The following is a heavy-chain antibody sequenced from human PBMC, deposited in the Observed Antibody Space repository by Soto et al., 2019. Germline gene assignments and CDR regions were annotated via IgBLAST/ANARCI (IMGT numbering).Heavy chain of an antibody. V-gene: IGHV3-33*01. CDR3: ARAVGPFDY. CDR1: GFTFSTYG. J-gene: IGHJ4*02. D-gene: IGHD1-26*01. Sequence: QVQLVESGGGVVQPGRSLRLSCAAAGFTFSTYGIHWVRQAPGKGLEWVAVLWHDGSNKYYADSVKGRFTISRDNSKNTLFLQMNSLRAEDTAVYYCARAVGPFDYWGQGTLVTVSS. CDR2: LWHDGSNK.